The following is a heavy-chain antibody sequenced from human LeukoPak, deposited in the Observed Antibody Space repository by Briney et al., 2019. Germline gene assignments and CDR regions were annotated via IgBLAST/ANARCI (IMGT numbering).Heavy chain of an antibody. Sequence: PPGGSLRLSCAASGFTFDDYAMHWVRQAPGKGVEWVSGISWNSGSIGYADSVKGRFTISRDNAKNSLYLQMNSLRAEDTALYYCAKASRSPYYYGMDVWGKGTTVTVSS. V-gene: IGHV3-9*01. J-gene: IGHJ6*04. CDR3: AKASRSPYYYGMDV. CDR2: ISWNSGSI. CDR1: GFTFDDYA.